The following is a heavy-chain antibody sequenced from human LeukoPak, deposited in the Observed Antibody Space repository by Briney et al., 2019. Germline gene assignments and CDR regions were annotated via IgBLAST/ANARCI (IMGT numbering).Heavy chain of an antibody. CDR3: VRAWGDYFYYMDV. J-gene: IGHJ6*03. CDR1: GFSIRSTSYY. V-gene: IGHV4-39*07. Sequence: SETLSLTCTVSGFSIRSTSYYWGWIRQPPGKGMEFIGSLYYSGSTYYNSSLQSRVTISVDTSKNQFSLELRSVTAADTAMYYRVRAWGDYFYYMDVWGKGTTVTVSS. CDR2: LYYSGST. D-gene: IGHD7-27*01.